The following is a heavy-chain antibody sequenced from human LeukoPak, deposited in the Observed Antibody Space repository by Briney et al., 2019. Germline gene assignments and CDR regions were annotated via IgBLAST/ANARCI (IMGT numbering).Heavy chain of an antibody. CDR1: GYPFSAHF. CDR2: IDTTTGNP. Sequence: ASVRVSCKASGYPFSAHFLNWVRQAPGQGLEWMGNIDTTTGNPRYAQDFTGRFVFSLDTSVSTAYLQITSLKADDTAAYYCVRGTPTPGMDYWGQGTLVTVSS. J-gene: IGHJ4*02. CDR3: VRGTPTPGMDY. V-gene: IGHV7-4-1*02. D-gene: IGHD3-10*01.